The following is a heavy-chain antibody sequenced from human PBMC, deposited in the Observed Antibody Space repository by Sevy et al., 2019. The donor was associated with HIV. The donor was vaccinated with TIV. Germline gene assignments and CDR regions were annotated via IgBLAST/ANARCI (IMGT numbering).Heavy chain of an antibody. Sequence: GGSLRLSCAASGFTFSNYAMSWVRQAPGKGPEWVSAISGSGGSTYYADSVKGRFTISRDNSKNTLFLQMNSLRAEDTAVYFCAKWSELPSSPFDYWGQGTLVTVSS. J-gene: IGHJ4*02. V-gene: IGHV3-23*01. D-gene: IGHD1-26*01. CDR1: GFTFSNYA. CDR2: ISGSGGST. CDR3: AKWSELPSSPFDY.